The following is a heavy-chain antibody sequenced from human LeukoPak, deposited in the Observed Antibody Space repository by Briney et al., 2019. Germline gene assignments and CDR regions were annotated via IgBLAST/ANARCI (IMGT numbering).Heavy chain of an antibody. CDR3: ARAGRDGYNRAVYSLDY. V-gene: IGHV3-48*04. Sequence: QPGESLRLSCAASGFTFSSYSMNWVRQAPGKGLEWVSYISSSSSTIYYADSVKGRFTISRDNAKNSLYLQMNSLRAEDTAVYYCARAGRDGYNRAVYSLDYWGQGTLVTVSS. CDR2: ISSSSSTI. D-gene: IGHD5-24*01. J-gene: IGHJ4*02. CDR1: GFTFSSYS.